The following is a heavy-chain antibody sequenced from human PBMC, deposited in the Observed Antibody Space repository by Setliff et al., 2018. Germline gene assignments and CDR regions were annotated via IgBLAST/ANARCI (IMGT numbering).Heavy chain of an antibody. CDR2: IYYSGST. V-gene: IGHV4-39*07. J-gene: IGHJ6*02. CDR3: ARVAAYSSSWYNYYYGMDV. CDR1: GGSISSSSYY. Sequence: SETLSLTCTVSGGSISSSSYYWGWIRQPPGKGLEWIGSIYYSGSTYYNPSLKSRVTISVDTSKNQFSLELSSVTAADTAVYYCARVAAYSSSWYNYYYGMDVWGQGTTVTVSS. D-gene: IGHD6-13*01.